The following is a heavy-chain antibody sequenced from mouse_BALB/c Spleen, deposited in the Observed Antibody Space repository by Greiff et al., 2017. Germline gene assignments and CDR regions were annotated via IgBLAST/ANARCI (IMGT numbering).Heavy chain of an antibody. CDR2: IWSDGST. CDR3: AKLDSSDVGYLDV. D-gene: IGHD1-1*01. CDR1: GFSLTSYG. J-gene: IGHJ1*01. Sequence: VHLVESGPGLVAPSQSLSITCTASGFSLTSYGVSWVRQPPGKGLEWLGVIWSDGSTNYHSALISRLSTSKDNSKSHVFLKLNSLQTDDTASYYCAKLDSSDVGYLDVWGAGTTVTVSS. V-gene: IGHV2-3*01.